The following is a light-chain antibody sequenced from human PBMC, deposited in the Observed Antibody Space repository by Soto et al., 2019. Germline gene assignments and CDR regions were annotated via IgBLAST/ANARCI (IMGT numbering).Light chain of an antibody. CDR3: QQYHTDWT. CDR1: ESIDNW. V-gene: IGKV1-5*01. J-gene: IGKJ1*01. Sequence: DIQMTQSPSTLSASVGDTVTITCRASESIDNWLAWYQQKPGKAPKLLIFAASTLVRGVPSRFSGRGSGTEFTLTISSLQADDYATSYCQQYHTDWTFGQGTKVEI. CDR2: AAS.